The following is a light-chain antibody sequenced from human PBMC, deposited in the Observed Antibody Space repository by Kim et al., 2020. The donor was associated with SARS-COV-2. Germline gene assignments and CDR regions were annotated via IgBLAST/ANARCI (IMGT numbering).Light chain of an antibody. Sequence: VSPEQTGNSTGSGDQLGEKNTCWYQQKPGQSPVLVIYQDTKRPSGIPERFSGSNSGNTATLAISGTQAMDEADYYCQTWDSYTYVVVGGGTQLTVL. CDR2: QDT. J-gene: IGLJ2*01. CDR1: QLGEKN. CDR3: QTWDSYTYVV. V-gene: IGLV3-1*01.